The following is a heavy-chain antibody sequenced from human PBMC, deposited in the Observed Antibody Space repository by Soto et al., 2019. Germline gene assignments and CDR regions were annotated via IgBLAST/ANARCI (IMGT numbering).Heavy chain of an antibody. CDR1: GFTVISDY. Sequence: DVQLVESGGGLVQRGGSLRLACAASGFTVISDYMTWVRQAPGKGLEWVSVIYSGVNTSYADSVKGRFIISRDNAKNTLYLQMNSLRAEDTAVYYCARGRLLISDWGQGAQVIV. V-gene: IGHV3-66*01. CDR3: ARGRLLISD. J-gene: IGHJ4*02. D-gene: IGHD1-26*01. CDR2: IYSGVNT.